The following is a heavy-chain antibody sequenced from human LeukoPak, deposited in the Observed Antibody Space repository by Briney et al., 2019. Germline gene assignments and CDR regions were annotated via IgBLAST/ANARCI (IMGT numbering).Heavy chain of an antibody. Sequence: GGSLRLSCAASGFTFSIYAMSWVRQAPGKGLEWVSSISGTSGNTSYADSVKGRFTISRDNSKNTLYLQMNSLRAEDTAVYYCAKLPGRAADYWGQGTLVTVSS. CDR2: ISGTSGNT. CDR3: AKLPGRAADY. CDR1: GFTFSIYA. V-gene: IGHV3-23*01. J-gene: IGHJ4*02.